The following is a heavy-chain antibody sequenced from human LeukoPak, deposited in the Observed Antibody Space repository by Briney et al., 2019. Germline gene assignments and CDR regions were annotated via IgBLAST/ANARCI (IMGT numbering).Heavy chain of an antibody. Sequence: SVKVSCKASGGTFSSYAISWVRQAPGQGLEWMGGIIPIFGTANYAQKFRGRVTITADESTSTAYMELSSLRSEDTAVYYCARDPGVVAAEEYYYYGMDVWGQGTTVTVSS. CDR1: GGTFSSYA. D-gene: IGHD2-15*01. CDR2: IIPIFGTA. J-gene: IGHJ6*02. V-gene: IGHV1-69*13. CDR3: ARDPGVVAAEEYYYYGMDV.